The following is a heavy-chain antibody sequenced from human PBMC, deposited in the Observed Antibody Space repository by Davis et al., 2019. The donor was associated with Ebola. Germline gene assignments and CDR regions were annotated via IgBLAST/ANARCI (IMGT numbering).Heavy chain of an antibody. CDR1: GDSISSSY. CDR2: FYYTGST. CDR3: ARVSAHSGGWTRRYYYAMDV. D-gene: IGHD6-19*01. Sequence: MPSETLSLTCTVSGDSISSSYWSWIRQPPGKGLEWIGYFYYTGSTNYNPSLKGRVTISVDTSKNQFSLKLTSVTAADTAVYYCARVSAHSGGWTRRYYYAMDVWGQGTTVTVSS. V-gene: IGHV4-59*01. J-gene: IGHJ6*02.